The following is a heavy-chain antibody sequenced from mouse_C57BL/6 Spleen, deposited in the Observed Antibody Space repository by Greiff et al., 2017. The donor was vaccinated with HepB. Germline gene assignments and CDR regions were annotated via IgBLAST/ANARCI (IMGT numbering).Heavy chain of an antibody. J-gene: IGHJ2*01. D-gene: IGHD2-4*01. CDR3: ARQKMDDYDVPYFDY. Sequence: VKLMESGAELVKPGASVKMSCKASGYTFTTYPIEWMKQNHGKSLEWIGNFHPYNDDTKYNEKFKGKATLTVEKSSSTVYLELSRLTSDDSAVYYCARQKMDDYDVPYFDYWGQGTTLTVSS. V-gene: IGHV1-47*01. CDR2: FHPYNDDT. CDR1: GYTFTTYP.